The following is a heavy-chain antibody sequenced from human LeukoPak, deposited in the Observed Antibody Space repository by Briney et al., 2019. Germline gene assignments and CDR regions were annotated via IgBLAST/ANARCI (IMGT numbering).Heavy chain of an antibody. D-gene: IGHD6-13*01. V-gene: IGHV2-5*02. CDR1: GFSLSTSGVG. CDR3: AHLIAAAGTGWFDP. J-gene: IGHJ5*02. Sequence: ESGPTLVKPTQTLTLTCTFSGFSLSTSGVGVGRIRQPPGKALEWLALIYWDDDKRYSPSLKSRLTITKDTSKNQVVLTMTNMDPVDTATYHCAHLIAAAGTGWFDPWGQGTLVTVSS. CDR2: IYWDDDK.